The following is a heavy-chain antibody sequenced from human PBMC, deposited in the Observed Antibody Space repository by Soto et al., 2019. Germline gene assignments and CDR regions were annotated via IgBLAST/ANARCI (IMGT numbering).Heavy chain of an antibody. Sequence: SETLSLTCTVSDGSISSGGYYWSWIRQHPGKGLEWIGYIYYSGSTYYNPSLKSRVTISVDTSKNQFSLKLSSVTAADTAVYYCARVDYDSSGYYGYYFDYWGQGTLVTVSS. CDR1: DGSISSGGYY. V-gene: IGHV4-31*03. J-gene: IGHJ4*02. CDR3: ARVDYDSSGYYGYYFDY. D-gene: IGHD3-22*01. CDR2: IYYSGST.